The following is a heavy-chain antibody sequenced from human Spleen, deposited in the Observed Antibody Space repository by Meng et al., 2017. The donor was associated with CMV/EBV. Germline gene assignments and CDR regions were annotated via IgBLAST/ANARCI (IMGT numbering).Heavy chain of an antibody. CDR3: ARREGWFDS. CDR1: GYTFTNYG. V-gene: IGHV1-18*01. J-gene: IGHJ5*01. CDR2: TSTYNGIT. Sequence: KGSCKASGYTFTNYGISWVRQAPGQGLEWLGWTSTYNGITNYAQNLQGRVTLTTDTSTSTAYMELRSLRYDDTAVYYCARREGWFDSWGQGTLVTVSS.